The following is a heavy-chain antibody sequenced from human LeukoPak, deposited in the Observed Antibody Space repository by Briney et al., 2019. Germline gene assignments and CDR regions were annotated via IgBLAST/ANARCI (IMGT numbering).Heavy chain of an antibody. J-gene: IGHJ4*02. D-gene: IGHD3-16*01. CDR1: GGSFSGYY. CDR2: INHSGST. V-gene: IGHV4-34*01. CDR3: RADYRFGEQADPRPYYFDY. Sequence: SETLSLTCAVYGGSFSGYYWSWIRQPPGKGLEWIGEINHSGSTNYNPSLKSRVTISIDTSKNQFSLKLSSVTAADTAVYYCRADYRFGEQADPRPYYFDYWGQGTLVTVSS.